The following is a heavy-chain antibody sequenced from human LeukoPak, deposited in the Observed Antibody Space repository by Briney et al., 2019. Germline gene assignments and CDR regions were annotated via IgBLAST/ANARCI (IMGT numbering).Heavy chain of an antibody. V-gene: IGHV1-18*01. CDR3: ASSLLAMVRGVIPGPYYYYMDV. Sequence: GASVKVSCKASGYTFTSYGISWVRQAPGQGLEWMGWISAYNGNTNYAQKFQGRVTMTRDMSTSTVYMELSSLRSEDTAVYYCASSLLAMVRGVIPGPYYYYMDVWGKGTTVTVSS. CDR2: ISAYNGNT. J-gene: IGHJ6*03. CDR1: GYTFTSYG. D-gene: IGHD3-10*01.